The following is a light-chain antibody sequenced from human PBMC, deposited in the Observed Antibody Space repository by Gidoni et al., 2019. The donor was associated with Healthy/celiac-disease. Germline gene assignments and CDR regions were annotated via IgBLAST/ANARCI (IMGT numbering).Light chain of an antibody. CDR2: DAS. J-gene: IGKJ4*01. CDR1: QSVSSY. V-gene: IGKV3-11*01. CDR3: QQRSNCVT. Sequence: IVLTQSPATLSLSPGERATLSCRASQSVSSYLAWYQQKPGQAPRLLIYDASNRATGIPARFSGSGSGTDFTLTISSLEPEDFAVYYCQQRSNCVTFGGGTKVEIK.